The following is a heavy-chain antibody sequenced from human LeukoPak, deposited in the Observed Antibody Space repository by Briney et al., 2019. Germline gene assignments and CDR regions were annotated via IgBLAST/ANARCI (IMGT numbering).Heavy chain of an antibody. V-gene: IGHV4-59*02. J-gene: IGHJ3*02. Sequence: SETLSLTCTVSGGSVSSYYWSWIRQPPGEGLEWIAYIHNSGSANYNPSLKSRATIAVDTSKNQFSLKLSSVTAADTAMYYCVRDWEGFNFDIWGQGTVVTVSS. CDR3: VRDWEGFNFDI. D-gene: IGHD1-26*01. CDR2: IHNSGSA. CDR1: GGSVSSYY.